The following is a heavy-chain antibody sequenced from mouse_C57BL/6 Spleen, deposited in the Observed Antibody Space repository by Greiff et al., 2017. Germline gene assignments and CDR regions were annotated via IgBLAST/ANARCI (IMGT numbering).Heavy chain of an antibody. CDR3: ARYDYDDYAMDY. CDR1: GYTFTDYN. Sequence: EVQLQQSGPELVKPGASVKIPCKASGYTFTDYNMDWVKQSHGTSLEWIGDINPNNGGTIYNQKFKGKATLTVDKSSSTAYMERRSLTSEDTAVYYGARYDYDDYAMDYWGQGTSVTVSS. J-gene: IGHJ4*01. V-gene: IGHV1-18*01. CDR2: INPNNGGT. D-gene: IGHD2-4*01.